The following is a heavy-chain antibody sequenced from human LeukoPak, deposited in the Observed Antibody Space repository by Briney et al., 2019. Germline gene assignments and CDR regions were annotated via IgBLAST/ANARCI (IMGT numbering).Heavy chain of an antibody. D-gene: IGHD2-15*01. J-gene: IGHJ4*02. CDR3: ARYCSGGSCYSSGSDY. Sequence: SETLSLTCAVYGGSFSGYYWSWIRQPPGKGLEWIGEINHSGSTNYNPSLKSRVTISVDTSKNQFSLKLSSVTAADTAVYYCARYCSGGSCYSSGSDYWGQGTLVTVSS. CDR2: INHSGST. CDR1: GGSFSGYY. V-gene: IGHV4-34*01.